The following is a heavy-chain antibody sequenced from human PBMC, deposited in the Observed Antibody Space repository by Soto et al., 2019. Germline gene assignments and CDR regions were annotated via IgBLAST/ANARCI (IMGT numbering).Heavy chain of an antibody. CDR2: IIPIFGTA. V-gene: IGHV1-69*13. D-gene: IGHD3-3*01. CDR3: ARGRPPAYDFWSGSMDV. CDR1: GGTFSSYA. J-gene: IGHJ6*02. Sequence: SVKVSCKASGGTFSSYAISWVRQAPGQGLEWMGGIIPIFGTANYAQKFQGRVTITADESTSTAYMELSSLRSEDTAAYYCARGRPPAYDFWSGSMDVWGQGTTVTVSS.